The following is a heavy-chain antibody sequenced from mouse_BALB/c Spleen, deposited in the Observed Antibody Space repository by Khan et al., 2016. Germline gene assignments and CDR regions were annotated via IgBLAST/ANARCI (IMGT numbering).Heavy chain of an antibody. V-gene: IGHV1-61*01. CDR1: GYSFTTYW. CDR2: IHPSDIET. J-gene: IGHJ3*01. CDR3: ARGEDGQFAY. Sequence: QVQLQQPGAELVRPGASVKLSCKASGYSFTTYWMNWVKQRPGQGLEWIGMIHPSDIETRLNQKFKDKATLTVDKSCSTAYMQLSSPTSEDSAVYYCARGEDGQFAYWGQGTLVTVSA. D-gene: IGHD2-3*01.